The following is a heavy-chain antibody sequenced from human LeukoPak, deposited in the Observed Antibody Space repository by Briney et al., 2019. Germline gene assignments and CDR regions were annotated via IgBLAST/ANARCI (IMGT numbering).Heavy chain of an antibody. Sequence: SETLSLTCTVSGGSISSYYWSWIRQPAGKGLEWIGRFYTSGSTNYNPSLKSRVTMSVDTSKNQFSLKLSSVTAADTAVYYCARHYGDYAYYYYMDVWGRGTTVTVSS. CDR3: ARHYGDYAYYYYMDV. CDR2: FYTSGST. D-gene: IGHD4-17*01. J-gene: IGHJ6*03. V-gene: IGHV4-4*07. CDR1: GGSISSYY.